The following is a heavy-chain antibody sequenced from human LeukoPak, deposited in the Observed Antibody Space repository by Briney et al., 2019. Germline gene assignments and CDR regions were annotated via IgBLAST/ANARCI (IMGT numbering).Heavy chain of an antibody. CDR3: ARDGLSEIDDAFDI. D-gene: IGHD3/OR15-3a*01. CDR1: GYTFTSYG. CDR2: INAYNGNT. Sequence: ASVKVSCKASGYTFTSYGISWVRQAPGQGLECMGWINAYNGNTNYAQKLQGRVTMTTDTSTSTAYMELRSLRSDDTAVYYCARDGLSEIDDAFDIWGQGTMVTVSS. V-gene: IGHV1-18*01. J-gene: IGHJ3*02.